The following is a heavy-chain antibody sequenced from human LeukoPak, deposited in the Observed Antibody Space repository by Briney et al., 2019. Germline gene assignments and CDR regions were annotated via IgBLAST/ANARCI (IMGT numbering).Heavy chain of an antibody. CDR3: ARAFIVVVPAAIAQNNWFDP. J-gene: IGHJ5*02. D-gene: IGHD2-2*01. V-gene: IGHV4-31*03. CDR2: IYYRGST. Sequence: SETLSLTCTVSGGSISSGGYYWSWIRQHPGKGLEWIGYIYYRGSTYYNPSLKSRVTISVDTSKNQFSLKLSSVTAADTAVYYCARAFIVVVPAAIAQNNWFDPWGQGTLVTVSS. CDR1: GGSISSGGYY.